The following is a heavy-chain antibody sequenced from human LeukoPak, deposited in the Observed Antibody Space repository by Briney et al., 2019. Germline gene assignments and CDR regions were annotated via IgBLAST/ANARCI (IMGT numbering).Heavy chain of an antibody. CDR2: INSDGTGT. Sequence: PGGSLRLSCAASGFTFSSYWIHWVRQAPGKGLVWVSRINSDGTGTTYADSVKGRFTISRDNSKNTLYLQMNSLRAEDTAVYYCAKEHIVVVTARTAYDYWGQGTLVTVSS. CDR1: GFTFSSYW. J-gene: IGHJ4*02. V-gene: IGHV3-74*01. D-gene: IGHD2-21*02. CDR3: AKEHIVVVTARTAYDY.